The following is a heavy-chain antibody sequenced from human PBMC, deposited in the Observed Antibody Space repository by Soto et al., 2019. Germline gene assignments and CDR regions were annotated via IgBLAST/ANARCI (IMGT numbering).Heavy chain of an antibody. CDR2: ISWNSGSI. CDR1: GFTFDDYA. V-gene: IGHV3-9*01. Sequence: EVQLVESGGGLVQPGRSLRLSCAASGFTFDDYAMHWVRQAPGKGLEWVSGISWNSGSIGYADSVKGRFTISRDNAKNSLYLQMNSLRAEDTALYYCAKETAEYSSGWPDYWGQGNLVTVAS. D-gene: IGHD6-19*01. CDR3: AKETAEYSSGWPDY. J-gene: IGHJ4*02.